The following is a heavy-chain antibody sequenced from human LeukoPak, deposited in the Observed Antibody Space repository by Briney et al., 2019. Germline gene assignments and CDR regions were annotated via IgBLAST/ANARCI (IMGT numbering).Heavy chain of an antibody. J-gene: IGHJ4*02. CDR1: GYTLTELS. CDR2: FDPEDGET. CDR3: AKDLSGEQQGPSY. Sequence: ASVKVSCKVSGYTLTELSMHWVRQAPGKGLEWMGGFDPEDGETIYAQKFQGRVTMTRNTSISTAYMELSSLRSEDTAVYYCAKDLSGEQQGPSYWGQGTLVTVSS. V-gene: IGHV1-24*01. D-gene: IGHD7-27*01.